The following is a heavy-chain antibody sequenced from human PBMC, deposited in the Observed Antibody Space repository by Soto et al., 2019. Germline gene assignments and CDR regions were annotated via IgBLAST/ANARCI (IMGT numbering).Heavy chain of an antibody. CDR2: SYWDDSK. CDR3: AHKGPEDWPLDY. J-gene: IGHJ4*02. Sequence: QITLKESGPTLVRPTQTLTLTCAFSGFSLSTSGVGVGWIRQPPGKALEWLAVSYWDDSKHYSPSLRSRLTITKDTSKTPVVLTMTNMDPMDTVTYYCAHKGPEDWPLDYWGQGTLVTVSS. CDR1: GFSLSTSGVG. D-gene: IGHD3-9*01. V-gene: IGHV2-5*02.